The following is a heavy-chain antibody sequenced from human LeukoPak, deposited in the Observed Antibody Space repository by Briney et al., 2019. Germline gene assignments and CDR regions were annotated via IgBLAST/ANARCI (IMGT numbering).Heavy chain of an antibody. CDR1: GFTFSDYY. J-gene: IGHJ5*02. Sequence: PGGSLRLSCAASGFTFSDYYMSWIRQAPGKGLEWVSYISSSGSTIYYADSVKGRFTISRDNAKNSLYLQMNSLRVEDTAVYYCARDQDYYGSGSYGPDHWGQGILVTVSS. V-gene: IGHV3-11*01. D-gene: IGHD3-10*01. CDR2: ISSSGSTI. CDR3: ARDQDYYGSGSYGPDH.